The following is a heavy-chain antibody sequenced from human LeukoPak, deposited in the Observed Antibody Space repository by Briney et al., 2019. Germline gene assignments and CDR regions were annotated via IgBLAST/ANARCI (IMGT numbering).Heavy chain of an antibody. J-gene: IGHJ4*02. Sequence: ASVKVSCKASGYTFTSYGINWVRQAPGQGLEWMGWINPNSGGTNYAQKFQGRVTMTRDTSISTAYTELSRLRSDDTAVYYCARDTRPNYYGPQPYTPFDYWGQGTLVTVSS. D-gene: IGHD3-10*01. CDR2: INPNSGGT. CDR1: GYTFTSYG. CDR3: ARDTRPNYYGPQPYTPFDY. V-gene: IGHV1-2*02.